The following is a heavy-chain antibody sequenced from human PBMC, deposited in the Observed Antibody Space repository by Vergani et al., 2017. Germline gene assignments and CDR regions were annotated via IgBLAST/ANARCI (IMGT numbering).Heavy chain of an antibody. CDR2: ISGSGGST. Sequence: EVQLLESGGGLVKPGGSLRLSCAASGFTFSSYAMSWVRQAPGKGLEWVSAISGSGGSTYYADSVKGRFTISRDNSKNTLYLQMNSLRAEDTAVYYCANDALTTWRYYYYYGMDVWGQGTTVTVSS. CDR1: GFTFSSYA. V-gene: IGHV3-23*01. CDR3: ANDALTTWRYYYYYGMDV. D-gene: IGHD1-1*01. J-gene: IGHJ6*02.